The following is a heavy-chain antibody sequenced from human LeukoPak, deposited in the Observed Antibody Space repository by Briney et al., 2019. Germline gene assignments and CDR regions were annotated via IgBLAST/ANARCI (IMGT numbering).Heavy chain of an antibody. CDR3: ATYRQVLLPFES. J-gene: IGHJ4*02. D-gene: IGHD2-8*02. CDR2: ISSSGSTI. Sequence: GGSLRLSCAASGFTFSSYEMNWVRQAPGKGLEWVSYISSSGSTIYYADSVKGRFTISRDNAKNSLYLQMNSLRAEDTAIYYCATYRQVLLPFESWGQGTLVTVSS. CDR1: GFTFSSYE. V-gene: IGHV3-48*03.